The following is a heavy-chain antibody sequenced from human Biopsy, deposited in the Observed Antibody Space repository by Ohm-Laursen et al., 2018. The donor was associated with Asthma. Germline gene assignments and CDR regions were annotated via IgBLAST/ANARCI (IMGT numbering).Heavy chain of an antibody. D-gene: IGHD3-10*01. CDR1: GYTFNSAG. CDR3: ARAVDYSHYYGIDV. J-gene: IGHJ6*02. Sequence: ASVKVSCKTSGYTFNSAGITWVRQAPGQGLEWMGWISVYNGDTKIAQKLQDRVTMITDTSTSTAYMELRSLRSDDTAVYFCARAVDYSHYYGIDVWGQGTTVTVS. CDR2: ISVYNGDT. V-gene: IGHV1-18*01.